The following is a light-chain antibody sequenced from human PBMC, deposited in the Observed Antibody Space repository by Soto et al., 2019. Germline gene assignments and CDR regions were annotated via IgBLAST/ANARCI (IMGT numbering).Light chain of an antibody. CDR2: AAS. J-gene: IGKJ1*01. CDR1: QGISSY. V-gene: IGKV1-9*01. CDR3: LQDYNYPWT. Sequence: DIQLTPSPSFLSASVGDRVTITCRASQGISSYLAWYQQKPGKAPKLLIYAASTLQSGVPSRSSGSGSGTDFTLTISSLQPEDFATYYCLQDYNYPWTFGQGTKVDIK.